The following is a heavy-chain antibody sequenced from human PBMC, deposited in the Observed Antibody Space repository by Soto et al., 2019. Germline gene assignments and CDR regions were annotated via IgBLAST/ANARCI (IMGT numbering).Heavy chain of an antibody. J-gene: IGHJ6*02. Sequence: QVQLQESGPGLVKPSETLSLTCTVSGGSISSYYWSWIRQPAGKGLEWIGRIYTSGSTNYNPSLKSRVTMLEATSKNQFYLKLSSVTAADTAVYYCARYIQYYYDSSGHPTYYYGMDVWGQGTTVTVSS. D-gene: IGHD3-22*01. CDR2: IYTSGST. V-gene: IGHV4-4*07. CDR3: ARYIQYYYDSSGHPTYYYGMDV. CDR1: GGSISSYY.